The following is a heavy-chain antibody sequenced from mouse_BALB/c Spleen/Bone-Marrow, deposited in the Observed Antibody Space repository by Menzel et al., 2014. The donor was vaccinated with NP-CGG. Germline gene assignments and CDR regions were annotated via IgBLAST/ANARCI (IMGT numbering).Heavy chain of an antibody. J-gene: IGHJ2*01. CDR1: GFTFTDHY. D-gene: IGHD2-1*01. Sequence: EVMLVESGGGLVQPGGFLRLSCATSGFTFTDHYMSWVRQPPGKALEWLGFIRNKANGYTTEYSASVKGRFTISRDNSQSIVYLQMNTLRAEDSATYYCARDYLYYFDYWGQGTTLTGSS. CDR2: IRNKANGYTT. CDR3: ARDYLYYFDY. V-gene: IGHV7-3*02.